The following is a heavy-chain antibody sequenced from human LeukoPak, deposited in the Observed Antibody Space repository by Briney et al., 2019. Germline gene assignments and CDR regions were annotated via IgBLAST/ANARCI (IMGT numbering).Heavy chain of an antibody. CDR2: IYHSGST. CDR3: ARDRGIAAAGLFDY. CDR1: GGSISSGGYY. Sequence: SETLSLTCTVSGGSISSGGYYWSWIRQPPGKGLEWIGYIYHSGSTYYNPSLKSRVTISVDTSKNQFSLKLSSVTAADTAVYYCARDRGIAAAGLFDYWGQGTLVTVSS. V-gene: IGHV4-30-2*01. J-gene: IGHJ4*02. D-gene: IGHD6-13*01.